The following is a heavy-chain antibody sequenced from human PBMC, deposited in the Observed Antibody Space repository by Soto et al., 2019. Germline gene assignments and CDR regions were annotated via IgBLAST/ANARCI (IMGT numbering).Heavy chain of an antibody. CDR1: GYVFSSAF. Sequence: VQLVQSGAEVKKPGASVKVSCKASGYVFSSAFIHWVRQAPGQGLEWMGMIIPAIGSTTYAPSLHGRIAVTIDMSTATVYMDLSSLTSADTAIYYCAREVNTVIMPGDTEDYSGLDVWGQGTTVIVSS. CDR3: AREVNTVIMPGDTEDYSGLDV. D-gene: IGHD4-4*01. CDR2: IIPAIGST. V-gene: IGHV1-46*04. J-gene: IGHJ6*02.